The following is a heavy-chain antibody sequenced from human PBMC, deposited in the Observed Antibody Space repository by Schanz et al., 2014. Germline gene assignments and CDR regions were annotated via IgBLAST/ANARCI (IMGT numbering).Heavy chain of an antibody. CDR1: GFTFRSHA. CDR2: TSTDGTKT. D-gene: IGHD3-16*01. Sequence: VQLVESGGGLVQPGGSLKLSCAASGFTFRSHAMHWVRQAPGQGLEKVAVTSTDGTKTYYAASVRGRFTISRDNSKNTVYLQMNSLRSEDTAVYYCTRDRGALINHNDALDLWGQGTMVSVSS. J-gene: IGHJ3*01. V-gene: IGHV3-30*04. CDR3: TRDRGALINHNDALDL.